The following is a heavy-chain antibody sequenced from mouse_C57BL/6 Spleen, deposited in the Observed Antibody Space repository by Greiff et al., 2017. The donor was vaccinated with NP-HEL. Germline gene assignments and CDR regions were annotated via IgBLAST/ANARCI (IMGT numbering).Heavy chain of an antibody. CDR3: ARGSYYGGSYCYFDY. V-gene: IGHV1-64*01. J-gene: IGHJ2*01. Sequence: QVQLQQPGAELVKPGASVKLSCKASGYTFTSYWMHWVQQRPGQGLEWIGMIHPNSGSTNYNEKFKSKATLTVDKSSSTAYMQLSSLTSGDSAVYYCARGSYYGGSYCYFDYWGQGTTLTVSS. CDR2: IHPNSGST. D-gene: IGHD1-1*01. CDR1: GYTFTSYW.